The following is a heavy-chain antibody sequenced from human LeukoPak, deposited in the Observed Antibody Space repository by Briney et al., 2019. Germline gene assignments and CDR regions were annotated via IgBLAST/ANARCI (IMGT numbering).Heavy chain of an antibody. CDR3: ARGTLAGYFLGY. Sequence: PGGSLRLSCAASGFTFNTYAMSWVRQAPGKGLEWVSSISYSGDSTDYADSVKGRLIISRDNSKDTLGLQMNSLRVEDTAIYYCARGTLAGYFLGYWGRGTLVTVSS. V-gene: IGHV3-23*01. CDR1: GFTFNTYA. D-gene: IGHD6-19*01. J-gene: IGHJ4*02. CDR2: ISYSGDST.